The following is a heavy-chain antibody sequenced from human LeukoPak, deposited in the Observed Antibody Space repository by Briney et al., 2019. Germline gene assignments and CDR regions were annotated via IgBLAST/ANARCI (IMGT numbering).Heavy chain of an antibody. CDR1: GGSFSGYY. D-gene: IGHD3-10*01. CDR3: ARAKPKNMVRGLIMRRESRYYFDY. CDR2: IYSGGST. V-gene: IGHV3-53*01. Sequence: ETLSLTCAVYGGSFSGYYWSWVRQAPGKGLEWVSVIYSGGSTYYADSVKGRFTISGDNSKSTLYIQMNSLRAEDTAVYYCARAKPKNMVRGLIMRRESRYYFDYWGQGTLVTVSS. J-gene: IGHJ4*02.